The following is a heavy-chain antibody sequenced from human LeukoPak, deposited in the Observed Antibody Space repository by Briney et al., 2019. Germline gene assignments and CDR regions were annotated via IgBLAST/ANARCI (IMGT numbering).Heavy chain of an antibody. V-gene: IGHV3-7*05. CDR2: IKQDGSKQ. J-gene: IGHJ5*02. CDR1: GFTFCSYW. D-gene: IGHD3-22*01. Sequence: TGGSVRLSCAPSGFTFCSYWMIWVGQARGKGLEWVANIKQDGSKQYSVDSMKGRFTISRDNAKISLYLQMNSLRAEDTAVYYCARPTYYYDSSGYSDNWFDPWGQGTLVTVSS. CDR3: ARPTYYYDSSGYSDNWFDP.